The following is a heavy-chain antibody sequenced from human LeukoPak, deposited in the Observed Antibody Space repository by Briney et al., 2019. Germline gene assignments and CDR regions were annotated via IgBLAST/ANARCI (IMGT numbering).Heavy chain of an antibody. D-gene: IGHD4-17*01. Sequence: SQTLSLTCAISGDSVSSNSAAWNWIRQSPSRGLEWLGRTYYRSKWYNDYAVSVKSRITINPDTSKNQFSPQLNSVTPEDTAVYYCARDAVKYGDGRDNWFDPWGQGTLVTVSS. CDR2: TYYRSKWYN. CDR3: ARDAVKYGDGRDNWFDP. V-gene: IGHV6-1*01. CDR1: GDSVSSNSAA. J-gene: IGHJ5*02.